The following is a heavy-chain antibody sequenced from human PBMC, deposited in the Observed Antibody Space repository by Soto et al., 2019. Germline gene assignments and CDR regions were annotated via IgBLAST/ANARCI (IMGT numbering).Heavy chain of an antibody. J-gene: IGHJ4*02. CDR1: GGSISSSNW. D-gene: IGHD3-10*01. Sequence: QVQLQESGPGLVKPSGTLSLTCAVSGGSISSSNWWSWVRQPPGKGLQWIGEIYNSGSTNYIPSLTSRVTIAVEKSRNQFSLKLSSATAADPAVYYCARRWGEGRVDYWGQGTLVTVSS. V-gene: IGHV4-4*02. CDR2: IYNSGST. CDR3: ARRWGEGRVDY.